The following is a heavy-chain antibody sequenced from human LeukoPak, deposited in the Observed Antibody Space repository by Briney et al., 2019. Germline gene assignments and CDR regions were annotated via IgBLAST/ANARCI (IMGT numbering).Heavy chain of an antibody. CDR3: ARAIGYCSSTSCRYNWFDP. CDR1: GGSISSYY. D-gene: IGHD2-2*01. V-gene: IGHV4-4*07. CDR2: IYTSGST. Sequence: PSETLSLTCTVSGGSISSYYWSWIRQPAGKGLEWIGRIYTSGSTNYNPSLKSRVTMSVDTSKNQFSLKLSSVTAADTAVYYCARAIGYCSSTSCRYNWFDPWGQGTLVTASS. J-gene: IGHJ5*02.